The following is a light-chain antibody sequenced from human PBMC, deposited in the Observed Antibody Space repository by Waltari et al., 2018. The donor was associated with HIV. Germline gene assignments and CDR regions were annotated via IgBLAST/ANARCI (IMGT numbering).Light chain of an antibody. V-gene: IGKV2-28*01. CDR1: QSLLKSNGYIY. J-gene: IGKJ4*01. CDR3: MEALETPLT. CDR2: LGS. Sequence: DIVMTQSPLSLSVTPGEPASLSCKSSQSLLKSNGYIYLDWYLQKPGQSPQLLIYLGSNRASGVTDRVSGSGSATEFTLKISRVEAEDAGIYYCMEALETPLTFGGGTRVEIK.